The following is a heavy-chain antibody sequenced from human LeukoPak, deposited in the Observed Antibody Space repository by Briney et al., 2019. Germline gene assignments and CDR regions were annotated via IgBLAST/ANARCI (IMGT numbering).Heavy chain of an antibody. CDR2: INHSGNT. D-gene: IGHD3-16*02. CDR3: ARRRLTYYDYVWGSYRLNWFDP. CDR1: GGSFSGYY. J-gene: IGHJ5*02. V-gene: IGHV4-34*01. Sequence: PSETLSLTCAVYGGSFSGYYWSWLRQPPGKGLEWIGEINHSGNTNYNPSLTSRVTISVDPSKNQFSLKLSSVTAADTAVYYCARRRLTYYDYVWGSYRLNWFDPWGQGTLVTVSS.